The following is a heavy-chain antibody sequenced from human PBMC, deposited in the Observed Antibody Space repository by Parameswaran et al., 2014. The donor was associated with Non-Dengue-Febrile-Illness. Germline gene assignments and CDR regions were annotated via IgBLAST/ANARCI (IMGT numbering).Heavy chain of an antibody. CDR2: IDWDDDK. CDR3: ARITGGRSNYVADY. V-gene: IGHV2-70*01. Sequence: RWIRQPPGKALEWLALIDWDDDKYYSTSLKTRLTISKDTSKNQVVLTMTNMDPVDTATYYCARITGGRSNYVADYWGQGTLVTVSS. J-gene: IGHJ4*02. D-gene: IGHD4-11*01.